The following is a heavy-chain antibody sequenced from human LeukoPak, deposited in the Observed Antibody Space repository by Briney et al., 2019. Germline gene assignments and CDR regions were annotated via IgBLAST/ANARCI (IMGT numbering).Heavy chain of an antibody. V-gene: IGHV4-34*01. Sequence: SETLSLTCAVYGGSFSGYYWSWIRQPPGKGLEWIGEINHSESTNYNPSLKSRVTISVDTSKNQFSLKLSSVTAADTAVYYCAREPIGTIPFDYWGQGTLVTVSS. CDR2: INHSEST. CDR3: AREPIGTIPFDY. D-gene: IGHD1-1*01. J-gene: IGHJ4*02. CDR1: GGSFSGYY.